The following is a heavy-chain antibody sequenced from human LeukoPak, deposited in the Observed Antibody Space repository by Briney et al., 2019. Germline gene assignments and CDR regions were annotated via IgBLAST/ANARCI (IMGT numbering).Heavy chain of an antibody. CDR1: GGSISSGSYY. J-gene: IGHJ5*02. CDR3: ARTQVGCSGGSCYSGWFDP. D-gene: IGHD2-15*01. V-gene: IGHV4-61*02. Sequence: SQTLSLTCTVSGGSISSGSYYWSWIRQPAGKGLEWIGRIYTSGSTNYNPSLKSRVTISVDTSENQFSLKLSSVTAADTAVYYCARTQVGCSGGSCYSGWFDPWGQGTLVTVSS. CDR2: IYTSGST.